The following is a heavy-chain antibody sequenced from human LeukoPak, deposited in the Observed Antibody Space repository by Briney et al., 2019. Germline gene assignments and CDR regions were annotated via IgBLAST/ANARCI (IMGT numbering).Heavy chain of an antibody. J-gene: IGHJ4*02. D-gene: IGHD6-13*01. CDR3: ARALEGSRWRNFEY. CDR2: INPNSGGT. Sequence: ASVKVSCKASGYTFTSYYMHWVRQAPGQGLEWMGWINPNSGGTNYAQKFQGRVTMTRDTSISTAYMELSRLRSDDTAVYYCARALEGSRWRNFEYWGQGTLVSVSS. CDR1: GYTFTSYY. V-gene: IGHV1-2*02.